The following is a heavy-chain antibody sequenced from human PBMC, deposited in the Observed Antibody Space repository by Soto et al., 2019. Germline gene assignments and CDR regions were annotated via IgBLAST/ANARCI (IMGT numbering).Heavy chain of an antibody. CDR2: INAGNGNT. Sequence: GASVEVSCRASGYTFTSYAMHWVRQAPGQRLEWMGWINAGNGNTKYSQKFQGRVTITRDTSASTAYMELSSLRSEDTAVYYCARAVYCSSTSCYTSWFDPWGQGTLVTVSS. J-gene: IGHJ5*02. CDR1: GYTFTSYA. D-gene: IGHD2-2*02. CDR3: ARAVYCSSTSCYTSWFDP. V-gene: IGHV1-3*01.